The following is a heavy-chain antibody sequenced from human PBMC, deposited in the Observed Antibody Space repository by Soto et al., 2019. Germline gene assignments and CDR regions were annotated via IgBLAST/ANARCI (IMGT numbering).Heavy chain of an antibody. CDR2: MSGGVST. Sequence: EVQLLESGGGLVQPGGSLKLSCAASGFTFNNHAMTWVRQAPGKGLEWVSAMSGGVSTYYADSVKGRFTISRDNSKNALYLQMNTVRLGATASYYCARDYNGNRNFDYSGQGTLVTVSS. CDR1: GFTFNNHA. CDR3: ARDYNGNRNFDY. V-gene: IGHV3-23*01. D-gene: IGHD1-20*01. J-gene: IGHJ4*02.